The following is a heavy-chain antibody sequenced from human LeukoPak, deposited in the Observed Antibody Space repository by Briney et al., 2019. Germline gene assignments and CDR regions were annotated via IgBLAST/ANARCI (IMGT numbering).Heavy chain of an antibody. J-gene: IGHJ3*02. CDR1: GYSFTNYW. CDR2: IYPGDSDT. CDR3: ARLMVGGGFDAFDI. Sequence: GESLKISCKGSGYSFTNYWIAWVRQMPGKGLEWMGIIYPGDSDTRYRPSFQDQVTISADKSISTAYLQWSSLKASDTAMYYCARLMVGGGFDAFDIWGQGTMVTVSS. D-gene: IGHD2-15*01. V-gene: IGHV5-51*01.